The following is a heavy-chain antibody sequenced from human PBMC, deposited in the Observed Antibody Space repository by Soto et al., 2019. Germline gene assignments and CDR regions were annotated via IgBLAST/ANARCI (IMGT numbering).Heavy chain of an antibody. D-gene: IGHD2-2*01. Sequence: ASVKVSCKASGYTFTSYAMHWARQAPGQRLEWMGLINAGNGNTKYSQKFQGRVTITRDTSASTAYMELSSLRSEDTAVYYCARARLIVVVPAAIYGNYYYGMDVWGQGTTVTVSS. CDR2: INAGNGNT. CDR1: GYTFTSYA. CDR3: ARARLIVVVPAAIYGNYYYGMDV. V-gene: IGHV1-3*01. J-gene: IGHJ6*02.